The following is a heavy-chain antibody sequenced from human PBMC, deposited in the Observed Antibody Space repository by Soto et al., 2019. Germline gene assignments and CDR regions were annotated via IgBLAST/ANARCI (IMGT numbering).Heavy chain of an antibody. Sequence: TLSLTCTVSGGSISRGGYYWSWIRQNPGKGLEWIGYTYHSVSTYYNPSLKSRVTISVDTSKNQFSLKLTSVTAADTAVYYCARDPASWGQGSLVTVSS. CDR3: ARDPAS. CDR1: GGSISRGGYY. V-gene: IGHV4-31*03. J-gene: IGHJ4*02. CDR2: TYHSVST.